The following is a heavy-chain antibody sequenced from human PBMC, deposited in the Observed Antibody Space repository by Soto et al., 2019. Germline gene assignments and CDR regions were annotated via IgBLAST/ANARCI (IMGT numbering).Heavy chain of an antibody. D-gene: IGHD4-17*01. J-gene: IGHJ4*02. CDR2: ISYDGSNK. V-gene: IGHV3-30-3*01. Sequence: QVQLVESGGGVVQPGRSLRLSCAASGFTFSSYAMHWVRQAPGKGLEWVAVISYDGSNKYYADSVKGRLTISRDNSKNTLYLQMNSLRAEDTAVYYCARGIRPYGDYYFDYWGQGTLVTVSS. CDR1: GFTFSSYA. CDR3: ARGIRPYGDYYFDY.